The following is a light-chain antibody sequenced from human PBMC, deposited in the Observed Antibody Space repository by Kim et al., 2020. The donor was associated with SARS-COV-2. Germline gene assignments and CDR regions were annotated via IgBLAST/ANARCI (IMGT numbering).Light chain of an antibody. CDR1: NIGSES. J-gene: IGLJ1*01. CDR3: QVRDSRSDHYV. CDR2: HDS. Sequence: SYVLTQPPSVSVAPGKTATMTCEGNNIGSESVHWYQQKPGQAPLLVIYHDSDRPSGIPERFSGSSSENTATLTISRVEAGDEADYYCQVRDSRSDHYVFGTGTQLTVL. V-gene: IGLV3-21*04.